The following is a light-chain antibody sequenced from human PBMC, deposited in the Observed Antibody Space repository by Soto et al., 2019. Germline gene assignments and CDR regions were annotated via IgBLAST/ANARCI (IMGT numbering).Light chain of an antibody. CDR1: QSSSGTF. CDR2: GAS. Sequence: VLTQSPDTLSLPPGERATLSCRAGQSSSGTFLNWYQQKPVQAPRLLIYGASNRATGTPDRFSGSGSGTDFTLTISSLQPEDFATYYCQQSYSTPLTFGGGTKVDIK. CDR3: QQSYSTPLT. V-gene: IGKV3-20*01. J-gene: IGKJ4*01.